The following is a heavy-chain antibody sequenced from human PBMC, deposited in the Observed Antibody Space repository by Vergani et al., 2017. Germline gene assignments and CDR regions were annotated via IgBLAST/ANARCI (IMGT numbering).Heavy chain of an antibody. D-gene: IGHD3-10*01. CDR1: GFTFSTYA. V-gene: IGHV3-23*04. CDR3: ARDHRPGADITMVRWYYFDY. J-gene: IGHJ4*02. Sequence: EVQLVESGGGLVQPGGSLRLSCAASGFTFSTYAMTWVRQAPGKGLEWVSTISSDGGSTYYADSVKGRFTISRDNSKNTLSLQMNSLTAEDTAVYYCARDHRPGADITMVRWYYFDYWGQGTLVTVSS. CDR2: ISSDGGST.